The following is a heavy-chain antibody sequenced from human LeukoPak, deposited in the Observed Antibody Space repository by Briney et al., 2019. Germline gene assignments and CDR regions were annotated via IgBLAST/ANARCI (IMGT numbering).Heavy chain of an antibody. CDR1: GFTFRNAW. Sequence: GVSLRLSCAASGFTFRNAWMSWVRQAPGKGLEWVSLINGGEGPYYAASVKGRFTTSTDNSKNTLSLQMTSLRAEDTAMYYCARDRYFDFWGQGTLVTVSS. CDR2: INGGEGP. CDR3: ARDRYFDF. J-gene: IGHJ4*01. V-gene: IGHV3-53*01.